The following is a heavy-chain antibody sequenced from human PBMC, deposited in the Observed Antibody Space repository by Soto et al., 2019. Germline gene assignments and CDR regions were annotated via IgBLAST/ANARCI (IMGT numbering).Heavy chain of an antibody. V-gene: IGHV3-53*01. CDR3: ATWHEREHAYDV. J-gene: IGHJ3*01. CDR1: GLTVSGKKY. CDR2: LYDVDVS. D-gene: IGHD1-1*01. Sequence: DVQLVESGGGLMQPGESLRLSCAASGLTVSGKKYVAWVRQAPGKGQEWVSALYDVDVSFYSDSVKGRFTTSSDSSKTTVYLQMNDLRPADTAVYYCATWHEREHAYDVWGQGTTVTVSS.